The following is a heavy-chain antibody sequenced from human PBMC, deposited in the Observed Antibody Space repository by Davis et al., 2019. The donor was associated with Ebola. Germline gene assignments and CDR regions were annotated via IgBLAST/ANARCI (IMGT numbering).Heavy chain of an antibody. CDR2: INPRGNT. D-gene: IGHD6-25*01. V-gene: IGHV4-34*01. CDR1: GGSFSDYS. J-gene: IGHJ4*02. Sequence: AGSLRLSCAVYGGSFSDYSWTWIRQPPGKGLQWIGEINPRGNTTYDASLRSRVTISLDTSQNQFSLNLSSVTAADTALYYCARVFLTRSGQVVDSWGQGSLVTVSS. CDR3: ARVFLTRSGQVVDS.